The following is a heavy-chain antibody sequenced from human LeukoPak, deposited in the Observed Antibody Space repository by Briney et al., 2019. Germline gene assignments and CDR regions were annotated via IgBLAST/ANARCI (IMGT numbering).Heavy chain of an antibody. J-gene: IGHJ3*02. CDR3: ARALFGVAGDAFDI. V-gene: IGHV3-64*01. CDR2: ISSNGGST. Sequence: PGGSLRLSCAASGFTFSSYWMSWVRQAPGKGLEYVSAISSNGGSTYYANSVKGRFTISRDNSKNTLYLQMGSLRAEDMAVYYCARALFGVAGDAFDIWGQGTMVTVSS. CDR1: GFTFSSYW. D-gene: IGHD3-3*01.